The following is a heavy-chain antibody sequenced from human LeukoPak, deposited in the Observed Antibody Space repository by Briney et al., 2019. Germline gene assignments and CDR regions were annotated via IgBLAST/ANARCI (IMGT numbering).Heavy chain of an antibody. J-gene: IGHJ6*03. D-gene: IGHD6-19*01. V-gene: IGHV1-8*03. CDR1: GYTFTSYD. Sequence: ASVKVSCKASGYTFTSYDINWVRQATGQGLEWMGWMNPNSGNTGYAQKFQGRVTITRNTSISTAYMELSSLRSEDTAVYYCARGGPQQWLVPEYCYYYMDVWGKGTTVTVSS. CDR3: ARGGPQQWLVPEYCYYYMDV. CDR2: MNPNSGNT.